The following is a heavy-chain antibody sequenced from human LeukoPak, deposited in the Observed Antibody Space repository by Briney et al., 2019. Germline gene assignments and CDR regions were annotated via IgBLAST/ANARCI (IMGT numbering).Heavy chain of an antibody. Sequence: ASVKVSCKASGYTFTSYGISWVRQAPGQGLEWMGWISAYNGNTNYAQKLQGRVTMTTGTSTSTAYMELRSLRSEDTAVYYCARARYYGSGSGYDAFDIWGQGTMVTVSS. D-gene: IGHD3-10*01. V-gene: IGHV1-18*01. CDR3: ARARYYGSGSGYDAFDI. CDR2: ISAYNGNT. J-gene: IGHJ3*02. CDR1: GYTFTSYG.